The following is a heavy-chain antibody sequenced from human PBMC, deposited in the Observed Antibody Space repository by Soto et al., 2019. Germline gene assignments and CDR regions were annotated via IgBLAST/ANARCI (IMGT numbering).Heavy chain of an antibody. D-gene: IGHD2-15*01. J-gene: IGHJ4*02. CDR1: GFTFSSHA. CDR3: GKDRNICNSDGGGFDY. CDR2: ISGTGGST. V-gene: IGHV3-23*01. Sequence: EAQLLESGGGLVQPGGSLRLSCAASGFTFSSHAMSWVRQAPGKGLEWVSGISGTGGSTYYADSVKGRFTISSDNSKNTLYLQMNSLRAEDTAVYYCGKDRNICNSDGGGFDYWGQGTLVTVSS.